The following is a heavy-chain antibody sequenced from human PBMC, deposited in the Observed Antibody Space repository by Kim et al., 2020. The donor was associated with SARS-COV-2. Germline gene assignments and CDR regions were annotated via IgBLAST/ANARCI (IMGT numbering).Heavy chain of an antibody. V-gene: IGHV3-30*04. CDR1: GFTFSSYA. J-gene: IGHJ6*04. D-gene: IGHD3-10*01. CDR2: ISCDGSNK. CDR3: AREGGDIWLEGASYYYYGMDV. Sequence: GGSLRLSCAASGFTFSSYAMHWVRQAPGKGLEWVADISCDGSNKYYADSVKGRFTISRDNSKNTLYLQMNSLRAEDTAVYYCAREGGDIWLEGASYYYYGMDVSGAGGTVTASS.